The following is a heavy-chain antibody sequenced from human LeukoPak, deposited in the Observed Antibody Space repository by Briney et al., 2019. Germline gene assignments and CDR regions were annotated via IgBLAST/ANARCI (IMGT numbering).Heavy chain of an antibody. Sequence: SETLSLTCTVSGYSISTGYYWGWIRQPPGKGLEWIGSMYHSGSTYYNPSLKSRVTISVDTSKNQFSLKLSSVTAADTAVYFCARGRVSSSTWYSTYYYYFYMDVWGKGTTVTVSS. CDR1: GYSISTGYY. CDR2: MYHSGST. D-gene: IGHD6-13*01. J-gene: IGHJ6*03. V-gene: IGHV4-38-2*02. CDR3: ARGRVSSSTWYSTYYYYFYMDV.